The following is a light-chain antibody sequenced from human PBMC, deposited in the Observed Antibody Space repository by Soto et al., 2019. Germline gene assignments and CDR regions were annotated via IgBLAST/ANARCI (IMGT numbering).Light chain of an antibody. CDR2: KAS. Sequence: DIQMTQSPSTLSASVGDRVTITCRASQSVSSWLAWFQQKPGKAPKLLIYKASSLQSGVSSRFSGGGSGTEFTLTISSLHPDDFATYYWQQYKTYWTFGPGTKVEIK. CDR1: QSVSSW. CDR3: QQYKTYWT. J-gene: IGKJ1*01. V-gene: IGKV1-5*03.